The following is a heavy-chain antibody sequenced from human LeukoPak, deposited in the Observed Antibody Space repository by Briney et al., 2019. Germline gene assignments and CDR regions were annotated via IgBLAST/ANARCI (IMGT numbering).Heavy chain of an antibody. CDR3: ARENGLWFEDYYYGVDV. J-gene: IGHJ6*02. V-gene: IGHV1-18*01. CDR2: ISAYNGNT. D-gene: IGHD3-10*01. CDR1: GYTFTSYG. Sequence: GASVKVSCKASGYTFTSYGISWVRQAPGQGLEWMGWISAYNGNTNYAQKLQGRVTMTTDTSTSTAYMELRSLRSDDTAVYYCARENGLWFEDYYYGVDVWGQGTTVTVSS.